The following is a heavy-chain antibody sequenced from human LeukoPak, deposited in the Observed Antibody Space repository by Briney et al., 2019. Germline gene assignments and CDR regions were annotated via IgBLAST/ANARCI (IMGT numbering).Heavy chain of an antibody. D-gene: IGHD3-3*01. J-gene: IGHJ4*02. Sequence: TLSLTCTVSGGSISSGGYYWSWIRQHPGKGLEWIGYIYYSGSTYYNPSLKSRVTISVDTSKNQFSLKLSSVTAADTAVYYCARDPYDFWSGYYSLGLDYWGQGTLVTVSS. CDR2: IYYSGST. CDR1: GGSISSGGYY. CDR3: ARDPYDFWSGYYSLGLDY. V-gene: IGHV4-31*03.